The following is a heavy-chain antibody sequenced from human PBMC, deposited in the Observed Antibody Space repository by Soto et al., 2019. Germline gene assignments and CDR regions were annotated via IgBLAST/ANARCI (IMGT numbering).Heavy chain of an antibody. CDR1: GGTFSSYA. D-gene: IGHD3-10*01. CDR3: ARDRGTMVRGVSYYYYYGMDV. CDR2: IIPIFGTA. V-gene: IGHV1-69*13. Sequence: SVKVSCRASGGTFSSYAISWVRQAPGQGLEWMGGIIPIFGTANYAQKFQGRVTITADESTSTAYMELSSLRSEDTAVYYCARDRGTMVRGVSYYYYYGMDVWGQGTTVTVSS. J-gene: IGHJ6*02.